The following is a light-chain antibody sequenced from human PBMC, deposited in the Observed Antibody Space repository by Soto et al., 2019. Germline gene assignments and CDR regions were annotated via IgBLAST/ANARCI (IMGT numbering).Light chain of an antibody. V-gene: IGKV1-6*01. CDR3: LQDYDNPLT. Sequence: AIQMTQSPSSLSASVGDRVTITCRASRGVGNDLGWYQQNPGKAPKLLIYHASTVQSGVPSRFSGSGSGTDFTLTISSLQAEDFATYYCLQDYDNPLTFGGGTKVGIK. CDR2: HAS. CDR1: RGVGND. J-gene: IGKJ4*01.